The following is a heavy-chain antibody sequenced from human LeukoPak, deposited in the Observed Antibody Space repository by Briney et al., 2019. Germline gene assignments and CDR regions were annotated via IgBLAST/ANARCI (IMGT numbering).Heavy chain of an antibody. CDR2: IHYSGST. CDR1: GGSISSYY. D-gene: IGHD3-22*01. J-gene: IGHJ4*02. V-gene: IGHV4-59*01. CDR3: AASLYDSSGYYPDYFDY. Sequence: SETLSLTCTVSGGSISSYYWSWIRQPPGKGLEWIGHIHYSGSTNYNPSLRSRVTISLDTSKKQFSLKLSSVTAADTAVYYCAASLYDSSGYYPDYFDYWGQGTLATVSS.